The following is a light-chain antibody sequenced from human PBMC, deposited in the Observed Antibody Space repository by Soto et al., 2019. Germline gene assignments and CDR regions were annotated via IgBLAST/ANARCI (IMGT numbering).Light chain of an antibody. CDR3: TSYTGSNTLV. V-gene: IGLV2-14*01. Sequence: QSVLTQPASVSGSPGQSITISCTGTSSDVGGYYYVSWYQHHPGKAPKLMIYEVTHRPSGVSDRFSGSKSGNTASLTISGLQAEDEADYYCTSYTGSNTLVFGGGTKVTVL. CDR1: SSDVGGYYY. CDR2: EVT. J-gene: IGLJ2*01.